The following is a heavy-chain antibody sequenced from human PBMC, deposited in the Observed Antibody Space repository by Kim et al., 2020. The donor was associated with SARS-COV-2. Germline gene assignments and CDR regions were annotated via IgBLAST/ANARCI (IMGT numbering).Heavy chain of an antibody. J-gene: IGHJ6*02. Sequence: GGSLRLSCAASGFTFSTHAMSWVRQATGTGLEWVSAISGNGNHYYHADVVKGRVTVSSDKERKTQYQQMNRLSAEDADVYYCEKDTTNLNYYDSRWGLDVWGQGTMVTVSS. CDR3: EKDTTNLNYYDSRWGLDV. CDR2: ISGNGNHY. D-gene: IGHD3-22*01. CDR1: GFTFSTHA. V-gene: IGHV3-23*01.